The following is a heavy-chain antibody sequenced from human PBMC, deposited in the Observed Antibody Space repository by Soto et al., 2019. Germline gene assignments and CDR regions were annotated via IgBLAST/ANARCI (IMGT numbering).Heavy chain of an antibody. D-gene: IGHD1-1*01. CDR1: GFTFSSYA. J-gene: IGHJ4*02. CDR2: ISYDGSNK. V-gene: IGHV3-30-3*01. CDR3: ASNWNSFDY. Sequence: GGSLRLSCAASGFTFSSYAMHWVRQAPGKGLEWVAVISYDGSNKYYADSVKGRFTISRDNSKNTLYLQMNSLRAEDTAVYYCASNWNSFDYWGQGTLVTVSS.